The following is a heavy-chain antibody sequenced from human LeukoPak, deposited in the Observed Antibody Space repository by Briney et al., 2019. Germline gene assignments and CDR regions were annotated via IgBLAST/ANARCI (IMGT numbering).Heavy chain of an antibody. V-gene: IGHV1-8*03. Sequence: ASVKVSCKASGYTFTSYDINWVRQAPGQGLEWMGWMNPNSGNTGYAQKFQGRVTITRNTSISTAYMELSSLRSEDTAVYYCARVVVGATIPHYWGQGTLVTVSS. CDR2: MNPNSGNT. CDR3: ARVVVGATIPHY. D-gene: IGHD1-26*01. CDR1: GYTFTSYD. J-gene: IGHJ4*02.